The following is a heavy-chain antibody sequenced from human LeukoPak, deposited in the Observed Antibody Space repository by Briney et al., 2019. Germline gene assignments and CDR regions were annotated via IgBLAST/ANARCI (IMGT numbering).Heavy chain of an antibody. D-gene: IGHD3-3*01. V-gene: IGHV4-34*01. CDR2: INHSGST. Sequence: KPSETLPLTCAVYGGSFSGYYWSWIRQPPGKGLEWIGEINHSGSTNYNPSLKSRVTISVDTSKNQFSLKLSSVTAADTAVYYCARRFGWFDPWGQGTLVTVSS. J-gene: IGHJ5*02. CDR3: ARRFGWFDP. CDR1: GGSFSGYY.